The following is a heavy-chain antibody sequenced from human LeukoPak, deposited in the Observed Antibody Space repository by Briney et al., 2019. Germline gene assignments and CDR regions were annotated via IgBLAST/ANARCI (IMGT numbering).Heavy chain of an antibody. Sequence: GGSLRLSCAASGFTFSSYAMGWVRQAPGKGLEWVSTITGSGASTYYADSVKGLFTISRDNSKNTVYLQMNSLRAEDTAVYYCTRGAPLDYWGQGTLVTVSS. J-gene: IGHJ4*02. CDR3: TRGAPLDY. V-gene: IGHV3-23*01. CDR2: ITGSGAST. CDR1: GFTFSSYA.